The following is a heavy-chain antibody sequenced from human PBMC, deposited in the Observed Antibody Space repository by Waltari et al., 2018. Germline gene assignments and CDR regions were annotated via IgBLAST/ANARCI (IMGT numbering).Heavy chain of an antibody. J-gene: IGHJ4*02. CDR2: VHHSGKT. CDR1: GYSISGNYW. Sequence: QVQLQESGQGLVKPSGTLSLPCAVSGYSISGNYWWSWVRQSPEKGLEWIGQVHHSGKTHYNPSLQSRVTISLDKPKNQFSLNLNSVTAADTAVYYCAGDRAIGLFFDYWGRGTLVTVSS. V-gene: IGHV4-4*02. D-gene: IGHD2-2*01. CDR3: AGDRAIGLFFDY.